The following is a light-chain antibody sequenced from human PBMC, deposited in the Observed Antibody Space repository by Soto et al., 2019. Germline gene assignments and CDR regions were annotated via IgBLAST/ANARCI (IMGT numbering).Light chain of an antibody. Sequence: QSALTQPASVSGSPGQSIAISCTGTSSDVGGYNYVSWHQQHPGKAPKVLISVVSNRPSGVSNRFSGSKSGNTASLTISGLQAEDEADYYCTSYADTRNFGVVFGGGTKVTVL. CDR1: SSDVGGYNY. V-gene: IGLV2-14*01. CDR2: VVS. J-gene: IGLJ2*01. CDR3: TSYADTRNFGVV.